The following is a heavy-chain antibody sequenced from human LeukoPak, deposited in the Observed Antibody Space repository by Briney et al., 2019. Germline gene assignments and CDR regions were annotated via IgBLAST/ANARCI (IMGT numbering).Heavy chain of an antibody. D-gene: IGHD4-23*01. J-gene: IGHJ4*02. CDR1: GGSISSSNW. V-gene: IGHV4-4*02. CDR3: ARVLSGGNSGAHY. Sequence: PSETLSLTCAVSGGSISSSNWWSWVRQPPGKGLEWIGEIYHSGSTNYNPSLKSRVTISVDTSKNQFSLKLSSVTAADTAMYYCARVLSGGNSGAHYWGQGTLVTVSS. CDR2: IYHSGST.